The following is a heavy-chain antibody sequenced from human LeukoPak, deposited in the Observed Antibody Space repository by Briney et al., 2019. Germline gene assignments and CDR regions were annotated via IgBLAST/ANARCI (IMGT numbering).Heavy chain of an antibody. CDR3: ARVDGSPDY. CDR2: INPNSGNR. Sequence: ASVKVSCKASGYTFTSLDINWVRQATGQGLEWMGWINPNSGNRGYAQQFQGRVTITGDTSISTAYMELTSLRSEDTAVYYCARVDGSPDYWGQGTLVTVSP. CDR1: GYTFTSLD. J-gene: IGHJ4*02. V-gene: IGHV1-8*03. D-gene: IGHD2-15*01.